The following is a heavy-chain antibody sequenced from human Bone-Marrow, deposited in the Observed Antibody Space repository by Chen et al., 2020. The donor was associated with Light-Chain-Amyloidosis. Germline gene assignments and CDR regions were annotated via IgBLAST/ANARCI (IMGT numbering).Heavy chain of an antibody. V-gene: IGHV5-51*01. D-gene: IGHD5-12*01. CDR2: IYSDDSDA. CDR1: GYAFHNYW. Sequence: EVQLEQSGPEVKKPGESRKISCKGSGYAFHNYWIGWVRQMPGKGLEWMWVIYSDDSDARYSPSFEGQVTISADKSITTAYLQWRSLKASDTAMYYCARRRDGYNFDYWGQGTLVTVSS. CDR3: ARRRDGYNFDY. J-gene: IGHJ4*02.